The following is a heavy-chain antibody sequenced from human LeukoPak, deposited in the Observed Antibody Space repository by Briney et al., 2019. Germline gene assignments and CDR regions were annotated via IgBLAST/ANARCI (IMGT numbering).Heavy chain of an antibody. Sequence: GGSLRLSCAASGFILNSYWMHWVRQAPGKGLVWVSRINTDGSSATYADSVKGRFTISRDNAKNTLYVQMDSLRAEDTAVYYCARVLSSSRCCDGFDIWGQGTTVTVSS. CDR1: GFILNSYW. V-gene: IGHV3-74*01. CDR2: INTDGSSA. J-gene: IGHJ3*02. D-gene: IGHD2-2*01. CDR3: ARVLSSSRCCDGFDI.